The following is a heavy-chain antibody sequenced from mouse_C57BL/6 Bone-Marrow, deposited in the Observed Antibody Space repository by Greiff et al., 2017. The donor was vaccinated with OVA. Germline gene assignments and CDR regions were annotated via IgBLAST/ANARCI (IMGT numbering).Heavy chain of an antibody. J-gene: IGHJ1*03. CDR1: GYTFTSYW. Sequence: QVQLQQPGAELVMPGASVKLSCKASGYTFTSYWMHWVKQRPGQGLEWIGEIDPSDSYTNYNQKFKGKATLTVDKSSSTAYMQLSSLTSEDSAVYSSAREDDSDLYWYFDFWGTGPTVTVSS. CDR3: AREDDSDLYWYFDF. V-gene: IGHV1-69*01. D-gene: IGHD2-4*01. CDR2: IDPSDSYT.